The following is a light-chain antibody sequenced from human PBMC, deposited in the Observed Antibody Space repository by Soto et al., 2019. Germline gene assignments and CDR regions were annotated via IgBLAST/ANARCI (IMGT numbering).Light chain of an antibody. CDR1: QSVSSY. CDR2: DAS. J-gene: IGKJ5*01. Sequence: EIVLTQSPATLSLSPGEKATLSCRASQSVSSYLAWYQQKPGQAPRLLISDASNRATVIPARFSGSGSGTDFTLTISSLGPEDFAVYYCQQRSNWPITFGQGTRLEIK. V-gene: IGKV3-11*01. CDR3: QQRSNWPIT.